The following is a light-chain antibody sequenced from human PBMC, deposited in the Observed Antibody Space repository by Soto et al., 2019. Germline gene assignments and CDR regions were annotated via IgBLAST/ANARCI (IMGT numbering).Light chain of an antibody. CDR3: QQYNSYPIT. Sequence: DIQMTQSPSTLSASVGDRVTITCRANQSISSWLAWYQQKPGKAPKLLIYDASSLESGVPSRFSGSGSGTEFTLTISSLQPEDFATYYCQQYNSYPITFGQGTRLEIK. J-gene: IGKJ5*01. CDR1: QSISSW. CDR2: DAS. V-gene: IGKV1-5*01.